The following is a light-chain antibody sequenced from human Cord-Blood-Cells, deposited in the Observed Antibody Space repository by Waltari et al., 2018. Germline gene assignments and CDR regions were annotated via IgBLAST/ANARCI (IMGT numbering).Light chain of an antibody. J-gene: IGKJ1*01. CDR2: AAS. V-gene: IGKV1-39*01. Sequence: DIQMTQSPASLSASVGDRVTITCRASQSISSYLNWYQQKPGKAPKLLIYAASNLQSGVPSRFSGSGSGTDFTLTISSLQPEDIATYYCQQNYSTPWTFGQGTKVEIK. CDR3: QQNYSTPWT. CDR1: QSISSY.